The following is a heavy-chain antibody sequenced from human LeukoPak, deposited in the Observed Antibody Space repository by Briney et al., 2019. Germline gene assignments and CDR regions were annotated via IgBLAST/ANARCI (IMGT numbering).Heavy chain of an antibody. CDR3: ARERYCSSTSCYDVQQPVPEPADY. V-gene: IGHV1-69*04. CDR1: GGTFSSYA. J-gene: IGHJ4*02. D-gene: IGHD2-2*01. CDR2: IIPILGIA. Sequence: PVKVSCKASGGTFSSYAISWVRQAPGQGLEWMGRIIPILGIANYAQKFQGRVTITADKSTSTAYMELSSLRSEDTAVYYCARERYCSSTSCYDVQQPVPEPADYWGQGTLVTVSS.